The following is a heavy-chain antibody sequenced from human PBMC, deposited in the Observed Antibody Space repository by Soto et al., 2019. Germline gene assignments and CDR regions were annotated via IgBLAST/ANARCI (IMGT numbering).Heavy chain of an antibody. CDR1: GGSISSYY. CDR3: ARTYYDFWSGSQSTLYYYYYYMDV. V-gene: IGHV4-59*01. D-gene: IGHD3-3*01. Sequence: PSETLSLTCTVSGGSISSYYWSWIRQPPGKGLEWIGYIYYSGSTNYNPSLKSRVTISVDTSKNQFSLKLSSVTDADTAVYYCARTYYDFWSGSQSTLYYYYYYMDVWGKGSTVTVSS. J-gene: IGHJ6*03. CDR2: IYYSGST.